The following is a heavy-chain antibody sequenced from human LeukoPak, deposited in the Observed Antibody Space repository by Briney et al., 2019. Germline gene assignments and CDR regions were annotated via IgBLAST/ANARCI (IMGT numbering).Heavy chain of an antibody. J-gene: IGHJ4*02. CDR3: ASVGNVETDY. Sequence: GGSLRLSCAASGFTFSSYSMNWVHQAPGKGLEWVSSISSSSSYIYYADSVKGRFTISRDNAKNSLFLQMNSLRAEDTAVYYCASVGNVETDYWGQGTLVTVSS. V-gene: IGHV3-21*01. CDR1: GFTFSSYS. D-gene: IGHD5-24*01. CDR2: ISSSSSYI.